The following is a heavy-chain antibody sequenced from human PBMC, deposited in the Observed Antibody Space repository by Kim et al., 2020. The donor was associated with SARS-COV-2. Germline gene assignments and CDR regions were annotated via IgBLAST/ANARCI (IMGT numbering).Heavy chain of an antibody. Sequence: SESLSLTCAVYGGSFSGYYWSWIRQPPGKGLEWIGEINHSGSTNYNPSLKSRVTISVDTPKNQFSLKLSSVTAADTAVYYCARVGRLGAMLPRYYSDGM. CDR1: GGSFSGYY. D-gene: IGHD3-16*01. V-gene: IGHV4-34*01. CDR2: INHSGST. J-gene: IGHJ6*01. CDR3: ARVGRLGAMLPRYYSDGM.